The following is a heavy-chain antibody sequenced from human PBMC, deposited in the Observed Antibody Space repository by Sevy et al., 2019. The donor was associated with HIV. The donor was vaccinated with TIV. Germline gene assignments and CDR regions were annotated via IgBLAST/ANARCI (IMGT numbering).Heavy chain of an antibody. CDR1: GFTFSTYA. CDR3: AKVGTMVSIYYYYGMDV. Sequence: GGSLRLSCAASGFTFSTYAMTWVRQAPGKGLDWVSSISGSGDSTYYADSVKGRFTISRDNSKNTVDLQMNSLRDDDTAIYYCAKVGTMVSIYYYYGMDVWGQGTTVTVSS. CDR2: ISGSGDST. V-gene: IGHV3-23*01. D-gene: IGHD2-21*01. J-gene: IGHJ6*02.